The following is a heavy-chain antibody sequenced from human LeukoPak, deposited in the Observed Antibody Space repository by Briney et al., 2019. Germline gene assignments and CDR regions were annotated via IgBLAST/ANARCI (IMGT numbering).Heavy chain of an antibody. J-gene: IGHJ5*02. V-gene: IGHV1-69*01. CDR2: IIPIFGTA. CDR3: ARGGSVTVTARGWFGP. Sequence: SVKVSCKASGGTLSSYAISWVRQAPGQGLEWMGGIIPIFGTANYAQKFQGRVTITADESTSTAYMELSSLRSEDTAVYYCARGGSVTVTARGWFGPWGQGTLVTVSS. CDR1: GGTLSSYA. D-gene: IGHD4-11*01.